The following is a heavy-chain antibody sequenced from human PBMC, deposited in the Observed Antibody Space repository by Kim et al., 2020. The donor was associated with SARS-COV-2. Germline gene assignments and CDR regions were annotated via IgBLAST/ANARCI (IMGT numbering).Heavy chain of an antibody. D-gene: IGHD2-2*01. V-gene: IGHV6-1*01. CDR1: GDSVCINSAS. CDR2: INYRVNWYN. Sequence: SQTLSLTCAISGDSVCINSASWNWIRQSPALGMDCLGMINYRVNWYNEYSVSRKRRITINSDTSKNQFSLQLNSVTPEDTAVDYCAGRSSTTFDIWGQGTMVTVSS. CDR3: AGRSSTTFDI. J-gene: IGHJ3*02.